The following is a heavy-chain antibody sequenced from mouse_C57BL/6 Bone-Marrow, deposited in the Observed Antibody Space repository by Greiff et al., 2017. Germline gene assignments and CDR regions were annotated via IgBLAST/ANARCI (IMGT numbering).Heavy chain of an antibody. Sequence: VKLMESGPELVKPGASVKISCKASGYAFSSSWMNWVKQRPGKGLEWIGRIYPGDGDTNYNGKFKGKATLTADKSSSTAYMQLSSLTSEDSAVYFCARMNGNYRGAMDYWGQGTSVTVSS. CDR1: GYAFSSSW. CDR2: IYPGDGDT. D-gene: IGHD2-1*01. V-gene: IGHV1-82*01. J-gene: IGHJ4*01. CDR3: ARMNGNYRGAMDY.